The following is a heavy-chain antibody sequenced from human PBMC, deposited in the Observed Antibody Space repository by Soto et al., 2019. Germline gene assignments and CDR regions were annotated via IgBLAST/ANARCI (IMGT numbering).Heavy chain of an antibody. CDR3: AKVPPRYYYDSSGSGHY. CDR1: GFTFSSYA. Sequence: GGSLRLSCAASGFTFSSYAMSWVRQAPGKGLEWVSAISGSGGSTYYADSVKGRFTISRDNSKNTLYLQMNSLRAEDTAVYYCAKVPPRYYYDSSGSGHYWGQGTLVTVSS. J-gene: IGHJ4*02. V-gene: IGHV3-23*01. D-gene: IGHD3-22*01. CDR2: ISGSGGST.